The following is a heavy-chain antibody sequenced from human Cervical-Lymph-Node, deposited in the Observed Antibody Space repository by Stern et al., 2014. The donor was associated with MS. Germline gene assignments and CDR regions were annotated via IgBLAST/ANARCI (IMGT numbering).Heavy chain of an antibody. J-gene: IGHJ5*02. CDR3: ARGPLMRGWFDP. Sequence: QVQLVQSGADVKKPGASVRVSCKTSEDTFTDYYIHWVRQAPGQGLQWMGVINPSSGNATYAKKVQGRVNMTRDQSKTTVYMEFSSLRSEDTAVYYCARGPLMRGWFDPLGQGTLVTVSS. V-gene: IGHV1-46*01. CDR1: EDTFTDYY. CDR2: INPSSGNA.